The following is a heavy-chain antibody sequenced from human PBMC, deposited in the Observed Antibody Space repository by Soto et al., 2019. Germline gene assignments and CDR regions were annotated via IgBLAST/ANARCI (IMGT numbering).Heavy chain of an antibody. CDR3: ARTPSRVLIAVAGILDY. Sequence: QVQLVESGGGVVQPERSLRLSCAASGFTFSSYAMHWVRQAPGKGLEWVAVISYDGSNKYYADSVKGRFTISRDNSKNTLYLQMNSLRAEDTAVYYCARTPSRVLIAVAGILDYWGQGTLVTVSS. CDR2: ISYDGSNK. CDR1: GFTFSSYA. V-gene: IGHV3-30-3*01. J-gene: IGHJ4*02. D-gene: IGHD6-19*01.